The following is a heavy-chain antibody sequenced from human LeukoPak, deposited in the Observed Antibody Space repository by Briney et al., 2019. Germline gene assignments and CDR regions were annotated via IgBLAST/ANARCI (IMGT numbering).Heavy chain of an antibody. Sequence: GGSLRLSCTAAGFTFSNYGMSWVRQAPGKGLEWVSGISGSGGSTYYADSVKGRFTLSRDNAKNTLYLQMNSLRAEDTAVYYCARGYSSGLHFDYWGQGTLVTVSS. CDR3: ARGYSSGLHFDY. D-gene: IGHD6-19*01. V-gene: IGHV3-23*01. J-gene: IGHJ4*02. CDR2: ISGSGGST. CDR1: GFTFSNYG.